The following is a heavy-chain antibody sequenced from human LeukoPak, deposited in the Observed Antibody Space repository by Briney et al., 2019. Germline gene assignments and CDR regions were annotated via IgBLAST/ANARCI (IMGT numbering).Heavy chain of an antibody. V-gene: IGHV3-23*01. CDR1: GFTFSTFD. Sequence: GGSLRLSCAASGFTFSTFDMIWVRQPPGKGLEWVSSIFPSGGEIHYADSVRGRFTISRDNSKSTLSLQMNSLRAEDTAIYYCATYRQVLLPFESWGQGTLVTVSS. CDR3: ATYRQVLLPFES. J-gene: IGHJ4*02. D-gene: IGHD2-8*02. CDR2: IFPSGGEI.